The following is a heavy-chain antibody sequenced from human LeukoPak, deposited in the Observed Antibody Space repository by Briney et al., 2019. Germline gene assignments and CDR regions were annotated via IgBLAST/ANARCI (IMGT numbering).Heavy chain of an antibody. CDR3: ARGHPLLDY. D-gene: IGHD2-21*02. J-gene: IGHJ4*01. CDR1: GGSFSGYY. CDR2: INHSGGT. Sequence: SETLSLTCAVYGGSFSGYYWTWIRQPPGKGLEWIGEINHSGGTNYNPSLKSRVTISVDTSKNQFSLKLSSVTAEDTAVYYCARGHPLLDYWGQGTLVTVSS. V-gene: IGHV4-34*01.